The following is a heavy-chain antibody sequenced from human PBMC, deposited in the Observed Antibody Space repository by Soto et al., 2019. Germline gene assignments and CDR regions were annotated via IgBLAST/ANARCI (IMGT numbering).Heavy chain of an antibody. CDR1: GFTFSSYE. Sequence: GGSLRLSCAASGFTFSSYEMNWVRQAPGKGLEWVSYISSSGSTIYYADSVKGRFTISRDNAKNSLYLQMNSLRAEDTAVYYCAREKYSSSSPDYRGQGTLAPVSP. CDR3: AREKYSSSSPDY. D-gene: IGHD6-6*01. V-gene: IGHV3-48*03. CDR2: ISSSGSTI. J-gene: IGHJ4*02.